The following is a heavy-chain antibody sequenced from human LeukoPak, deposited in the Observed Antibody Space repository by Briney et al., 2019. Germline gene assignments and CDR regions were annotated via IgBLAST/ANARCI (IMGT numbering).Heavy chain of an antibody. CDR1: GYTFTDYY. D-gene: IGHD2-2*01. J-gene: IGHJ6*03. CDR2: INPNSGAT. CDR3: ARVGVYCSSTSCYATTNYYYYMDV. V-gene: IGHV1-2*02. Sequence: GASVKVSCKTSGYTFTDYYMHWVRQAPGQGLEWMGWINPNSGATNYAQKLQGRVTMTTDTSTSTAYMELRSLRSDDTAVYYCARVGVYCSSTSCYATTNYYYYMDVWGKGTTVTVSS.